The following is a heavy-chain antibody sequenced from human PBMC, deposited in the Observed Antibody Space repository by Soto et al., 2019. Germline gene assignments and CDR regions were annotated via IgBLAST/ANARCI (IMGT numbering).Heavy chain of an antibody. CDR1: GYTFTGYY. J-gene: IGHJ4*02. V-gene: IGHV1-2*02. CDR2: INSNTGDT. Sequence: ASVKVSCKASGYTFTGYYMHWVRQAPGQGLEWMGWINSNTGDTMYAQKFQGRVVMTRDTSSSTVYMDVSRLTSDDTAVFYCARAGGPVDYGSYVGNYYFDYWGKGRMVTVSS. D-gene: IGHD4-17*01. CDR3: ARAGGPVDYGSYVGNYYFDY.